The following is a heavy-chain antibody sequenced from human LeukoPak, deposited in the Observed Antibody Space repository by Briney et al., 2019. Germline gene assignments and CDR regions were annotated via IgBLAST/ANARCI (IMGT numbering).Heavy chain of an antibody. V-gene: IGHV4-39*01. CDR3: ARPTYDSSGFDAFDI. D-gene: IGHD3-22*01. Sequence: SETLSLICGVSGESVSGLFWNWIRQPPGKGLEWIGSIYYSGSTYYNPSLKSRVTISVDTSKNQFSLKLSSVTAADTAVYYCARPTYDSSGFDAFDIWGQGTMVTVSS. CDR1: GESVSGLF. CDR2: IYYSGST. J-gene: IGHJ3*02.